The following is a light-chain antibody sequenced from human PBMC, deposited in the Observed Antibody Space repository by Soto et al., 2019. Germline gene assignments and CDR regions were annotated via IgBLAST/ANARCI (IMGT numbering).Light chain of an antibody. CDR1: SSNIGSNY. J-gene: IGLJ1*01. Sequence: QSVLTQPPSASGTPGQRVTISCSGSSSNIGSNYVNWYQQLPGTAPKLLIYSNNQRPSGVPDRFSGSKSGTSASLAISGPKYECEHDYYCAAWDDGLNGYVVGTGTKLTAL. V-gene: IGLV1-44*01. CDR2: SNN. CDR3: AAWDDGLNGYV.